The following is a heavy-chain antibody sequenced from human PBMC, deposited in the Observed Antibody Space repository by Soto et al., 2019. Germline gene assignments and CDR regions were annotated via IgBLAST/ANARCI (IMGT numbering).Heavy chain of an antibody. D-gene: IGHD5-12*01. CDR1: GGSISSYY. J-gene: IGHJ6*02. CDR3: ARRGGYSGYDYGAGGYYYYGMDV. CDR2: IYHSGST. Sequence: ASETLSLTCTVSGGSISSYYWSWIRQSPGKELEWIGFIYHSGSTNYNSSLKSRVTIAVDTSKNQFSLKLSSVTAADTAVYYCARRGGYSGYDYGAGGYYYYGMDVWGQGTTVTGSS. V-gene: IGHV4-59*01.